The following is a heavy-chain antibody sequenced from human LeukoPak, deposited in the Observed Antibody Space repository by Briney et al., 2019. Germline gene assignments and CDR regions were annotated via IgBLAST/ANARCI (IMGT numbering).Heavy chain of an antibody. CDR1: DDSFSSHC. V-gene: IGHV4-59*11. CDR2: ISYIGST. CDR3: ARDLVTVTKGFDI. D-gene: IGHD4-17*01. Sequence: SETLSLTCAVSDDSFSSHCWTWIRQPPGKGLEWIGYISYIGSTNYNPSLKSRVTISIDTSKNQFSLKLTSVTAADTAVYYCARDLVTVTKGFDIWGQGTMVSVSS. J-gene: IGHJ3*02.